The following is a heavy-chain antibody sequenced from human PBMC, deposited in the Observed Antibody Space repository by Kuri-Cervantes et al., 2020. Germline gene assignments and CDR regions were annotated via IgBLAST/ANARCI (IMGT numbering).Heavy chain of an antibody. Sequence: ASVKVSCKASGYTFTSYAMHWVRQAPGQRLEWVGWINAGNGNTKYSQKFQGRVTITRDTSASTAYMELSSLRSEDTAVYYCARVHMTSWLLDWYFDLWGRGTLVTVSS. CDR3: ARVHMTSWLLDWYFDL. V-gene: IGHV1-3*01. D-gene: IGHD2-2*01. CDR1: GYTFTSYA. J-gene: IGHJ2*01. CDR2: INAGNGNT.